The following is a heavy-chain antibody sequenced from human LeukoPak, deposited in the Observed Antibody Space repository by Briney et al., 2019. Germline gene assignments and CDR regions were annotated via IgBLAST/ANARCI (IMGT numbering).Heavy chain of an antibody. CDR2: IYYSGST. D-gene: IGHD3-3*01. V-gene: IGHV4-59*01. J-gene: IGHJ6*02. Sequence: SETLSLTCAVYGGSFSGYYWSWIRQPPGKGLEWIGYIYYSGSTNYNPSLKSRVTISVDTSKNQFSLKLSSVTAADTAVYYCARDPRFYDLYGMDVWGQGTTVTVSS. CDR1: GGSFSGYY. CDR3: ARDPRFYDLYGMDV.